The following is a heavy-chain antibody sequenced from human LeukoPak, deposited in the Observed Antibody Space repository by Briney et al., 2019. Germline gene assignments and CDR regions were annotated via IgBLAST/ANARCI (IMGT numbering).Heavy chain of an antibody. D-gene: IGHD1-26*01. J-gene: IGHJ5*02. V-gene: IGHV1-24*01. CDR2: FDPEDGET. CDR3: SRIGRGNWFDP. CDR1: GHTLTEFS. Sequence: ASAKVSCKVSGHTLTEFSMHWVRQAPGKRLEWMGRFDPEDGETIYAQKFQGRVTMTADTSTDTAYMELSSLTSEDTAVYFCSRIGRGNWFDPWGQGTLVAVSS.